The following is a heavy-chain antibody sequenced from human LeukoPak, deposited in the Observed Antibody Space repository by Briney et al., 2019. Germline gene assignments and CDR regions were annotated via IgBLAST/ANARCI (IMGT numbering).Heavy chain of an antibody. V-gene: IGHV3-64*01. CDR3: ARVSGIFGVTYFDY. CDR2: ISSNGGST. CDR1: GFTFSSYA. D-gene: IGHD3-3*01. Sequence: PGGSLRLSCAASGFTFSSYAMHWVRQAPGKGLEYVSAISSNGGSTYYANSVKGRFTISRDNSKNTLYLQTGSLRAEDMAVYYCARVSGIFGVTYFDYWGQGTLVTVSS. J-gene: IGHJ4*02.